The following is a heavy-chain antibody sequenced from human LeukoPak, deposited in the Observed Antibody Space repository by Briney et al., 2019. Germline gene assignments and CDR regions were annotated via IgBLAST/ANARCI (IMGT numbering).Heavy chain of an antibody. CDR3: ARDFFSSNWFPNFDY. Sequence: SETLSLTCTVSGGSISSHYWSWIRQPPGKGLEWIGYIYYSGSTDYNPSLKSRVTISIDTSKNQFSLKLSSVTAADTAVYYCARDFFSSNWFPNFDYWGQGALVTVSS. V-gene: IGHV4-59*11. D-gene: IGHD6-13*01. CDR2: IYYSGST. J-gene: IGHJ4*02. CDR1: GGSISSHY.